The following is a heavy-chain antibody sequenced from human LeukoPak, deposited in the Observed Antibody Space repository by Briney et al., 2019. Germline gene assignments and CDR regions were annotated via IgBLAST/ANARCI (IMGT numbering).Heavy chain of an antibody. CDR1: GFTFSSYG. CDR3: ARDIVGMVASY. J-gene: IGHJ4*02. CDR2: ISYDGSNK. Sequence: GGSLRLSCAASGFTFSSYGMHWVRQAPGKGLEWVAVISYDGSNKYYADSVKGRFTISRDNSKNTLYLQMNSLRAEDTAVYYCARDIVGMVASYWGQGTLVTVSS. D-gene: IGHD5-12*01. V-gene: IGHV3-30*03.